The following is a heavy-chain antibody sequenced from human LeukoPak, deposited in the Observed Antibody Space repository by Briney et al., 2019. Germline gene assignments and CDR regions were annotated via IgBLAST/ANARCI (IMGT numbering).Heavy chain of an antibody. CDR2: INQDGSEK. Sequence: PGGSLRLSCAASGFTFSTSWMTWVREAPGKGLEWVAHINQDGSEKYYVDSVKGRFTISRDNAKKSLYLQMNSLRAEDTAVYYCARGHYGRDFWGQGTLVTVSS. J-gene: IGHJ4*02. D-gene: IGHD4-17*01. CDR1: GFTFSTSW. V-gene: IGHV3-7*04. CDR3: ARGHYGRDF.